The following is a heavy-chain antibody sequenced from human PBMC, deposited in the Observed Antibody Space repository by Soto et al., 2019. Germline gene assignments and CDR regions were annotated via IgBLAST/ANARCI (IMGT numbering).Heavy chain of an antibody. D-gene: IGHD5-12*01. CDR2: IHYKGNT. CDR3: AREGNLGRWLQPFDF. Sequence: SETLSLTCTVSGDSISAYSWSWVRQPPGKGLEWIGNIHYKGNTKYNPSLKSRVTMSVDTSKNQFSLKLISVTAADTAKYFCAREGNLGRWLQPFDFWGQGTLVTVSS. J-gene: IGHJ4*02. V-gene: IGHV4-59*13. CDR1: GDSISAYS.